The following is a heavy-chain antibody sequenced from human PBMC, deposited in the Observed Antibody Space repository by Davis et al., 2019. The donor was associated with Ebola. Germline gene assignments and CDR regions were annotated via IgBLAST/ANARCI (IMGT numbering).Heavy chain of an antibody. CDR1: GFTFSSYA. V-gene: IGHV3-30*04. J-gene: IGHJ6*02. CDR3: AKDGLAVAGTSLYYYGMDV. D-gene: IGHD6-19*01. CDR2: ISYDGSNN. Sequence: GESLKISCAASGFTFSSYAMHWVRQAPGKGLEWVAVISYDGSNNYYADSVKGRFTISRDNSKNTRYLQMNSLRAEDTAVHYCAKDGLAVAGTSLYYYGMDVWGQGTTVTVSS.